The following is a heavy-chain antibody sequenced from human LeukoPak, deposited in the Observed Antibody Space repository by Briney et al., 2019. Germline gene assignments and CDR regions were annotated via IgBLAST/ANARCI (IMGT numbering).Heavy chain of an antibody. J-gene: IGHJ4*02. D-gene: IGHD7-27*01. CDR3: ASVRANWGSGSFDY. CDR1: GFTFSSYA. V-gene: IGHV3-23*01. Sequence: PGGSLRLSCAASGFTFSSYAMSWVRQAPGKGLEWVSAISGSGGSTYYADSVKGRFTISRDNAKNSLYLQMNSLRDEDTAVYYCASVRANWGSGSFDYWGQGTLVTVSS. CDR2: ISGSGGST.